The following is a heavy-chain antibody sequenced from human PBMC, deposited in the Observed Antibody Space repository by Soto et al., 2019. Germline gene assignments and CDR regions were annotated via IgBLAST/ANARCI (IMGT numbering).Heavy chain of an antibody. D-gene: IGHD3-3*01. J-gene: IGHJ4*02. CDR3: AIARVADSSLDH. V-gene: IGHV3-23*01. CDR1: GFTFSSYA. CDR2: ISGSGGST. Sequence: PGGSLRLSCAASGFTFSSYAMSWVRQAPGKGLEWVSAISGSGGSTYYADSVKGRFTISRDNPRNTLFLHVNSPRADDTAVYYCAIARVADSSLDHWGQGTLVTV.